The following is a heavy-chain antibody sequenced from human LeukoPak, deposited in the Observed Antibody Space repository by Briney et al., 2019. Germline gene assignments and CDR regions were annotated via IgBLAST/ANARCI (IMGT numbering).Heavy chain of an antibody. CDR2: ISSSSSTI. CDR3: ARGWDAIFGVVISYFDY. D-gene: IGHD3-3*01. CDR1: GFTFSSYS. Sequence: GGSLRLSCAASGFTFSSYSMNWVRQAPGKGLEWVSYISSSSSTIYYADSVKGRFTISRDNAKNSLYLQMNSLRAEDTAVYYCARGWDAIFGVVISYFDYWGQGTLVTVSS. J-gene: IGHJ4*02. V-gene: IGHV3-48*01.